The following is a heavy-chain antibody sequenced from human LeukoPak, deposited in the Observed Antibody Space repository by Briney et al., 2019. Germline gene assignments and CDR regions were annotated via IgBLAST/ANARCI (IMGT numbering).Heavy chain of an antibody. CDR3: AKDLGVYYDTSGHDFDI. Sequence: GGSLRLSCAASGFTFSSYGMSWVRQAPGKGLEWVSSISGNAVGTYYADSVKGRFTISRDNSKNMLFLQMNSLRAEDTAIYYCAKDLGVYYDTSGHDFDIWGQGTMVTVSS. CDR1: GFTFSSYG. J-gene: IGHJ3*02. CDR2: ISGNAVGT. V-gene: IGHV3-23*01. D-gene: IGHD3-22*01.